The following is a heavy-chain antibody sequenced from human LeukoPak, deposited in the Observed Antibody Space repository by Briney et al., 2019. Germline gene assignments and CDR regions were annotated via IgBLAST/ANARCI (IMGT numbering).Heavy chain of an antibody. V-gene: IGHV1-69*13. D-gene: IGHD2-15*01. CDR2: IIPIFGTA. CDR1: GGTFSSYA. Sequence: GASVKVSCKASGGTFSSYAISWVRQAPGQGLEWMGGIIPIFGTANYAQKFQGRVTITADESTSTAYMELSSLRSEDTAVYYCARGNHCSGGSCYTTLDYWGQGTLVTVSS. CDR3: ARGNHCSGGSCYTTLDY. J-gene: IGHJ4*02.